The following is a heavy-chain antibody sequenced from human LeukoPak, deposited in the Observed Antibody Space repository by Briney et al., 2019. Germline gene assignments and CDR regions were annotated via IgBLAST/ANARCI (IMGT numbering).Heavy chain of an antibody. CDR3: ARDTVAGNYFDY. D-gene: IGHD6-19*01. V-gene: IGHV6-1*01. CDR2: RYYRSKWFY. J-gene: IGHJ4*02. CDR1: GDSVSSNTAT. Sequence: SQTLSLTCAISGDSVSSNTATWNWIRQSPSRGLEWLGRRYYRSKWFYDYALSVKSRITINPDTSKNQFSLQLNSVTPEDTAVYYCARDTVAGNYFDYWGQGTLVTVSS.